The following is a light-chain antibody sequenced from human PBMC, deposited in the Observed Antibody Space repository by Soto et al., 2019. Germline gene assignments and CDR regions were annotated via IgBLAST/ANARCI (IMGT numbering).Light chain of an antibody. Sequence: QSVLTQPASVSGSPGLSITISCTGTSIDVSRYNYVSWYQQHPGKAPKLMIYVVSNRPSGVSNRFSGSKSGNTASLTITGLQAEDEADYYCSSYTSSSTLVFGTGTQVTVL. J-gene: IGLJ1*01. V-gene: IGLV2-14*01. CDR1: SIDVSRYNY. CDR2: VVS. CDR3: SSYTSSSTLV.